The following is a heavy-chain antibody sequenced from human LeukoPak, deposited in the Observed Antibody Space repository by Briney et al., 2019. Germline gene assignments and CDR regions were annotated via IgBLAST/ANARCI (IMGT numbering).Heavy chain of an antibody. CDR3: ASLLWSGYYTGY. CDR1: GYTFTGYY. Sequence: ASVKASCKASGYTFTGYYMHWVRQAPGQGLEWMGWINPNSGGTNYAQKFQGRVTMTSDTSISTAYMELSRLRSDDTAVYYCASLLWSGYYTGYWGQGTLVTVSS. J-gene: IGHJ4*02. CDR2: INPNSGGT. D-gene: IGHD3-3*01. V-gene: IGHV1-2*02.